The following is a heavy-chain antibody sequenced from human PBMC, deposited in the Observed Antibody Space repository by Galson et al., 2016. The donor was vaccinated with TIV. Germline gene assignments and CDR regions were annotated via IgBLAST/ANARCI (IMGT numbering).Heavy chain of an antibody. V-gene: IGHV3-23*01. J-gene: IGHJ1*01. D-gene: IGHD3-10*01. CDR3: AKDAREWTVRGQLVN. CDR2: INAGGGIT. CDR1: GFSFNKYA. Sequence: SLRLSCAGSGFSFNKYAMSWVRQTPERGLEWISNINAGGGITNYADSVKGRFTMSRDNSKNTLYLHMNDLRGDDTAIYFCAKDAREWTVRGQLVNWGQGTRVTVSS.